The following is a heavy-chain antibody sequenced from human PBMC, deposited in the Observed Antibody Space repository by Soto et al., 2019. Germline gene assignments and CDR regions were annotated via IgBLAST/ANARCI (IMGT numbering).Heavy chain of an antibody. CDR1: GYSFTSYW. J-gene: IGHJ5*02. Sequence: GESLKISCKGSGYSFTSYWISWVRQMPGKGLEWMGRIDPSDSYTNYSPSFQGHVTISADKSISTAYLQWSSLKASDTAMYYCARHPITAMVTSWFDPWGQGTLVTVSS. D-gene: IGHD5-18*01. V-gene: IGHV5-10-1*01. CDR2: IDPSDSYT. CDR3: ARHPITAMVTSWFDP.